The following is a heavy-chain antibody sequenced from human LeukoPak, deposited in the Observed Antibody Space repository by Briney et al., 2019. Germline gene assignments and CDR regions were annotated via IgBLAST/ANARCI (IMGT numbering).Heavy chain of an antibody. Sequence: SETLSLTCTVSGGSISNYFWSWIRQHPGKGLEWIGYIYYSGSTYYNPSLKGRVTISVDTSKNQFSLGLSSVTAADTAIYYCASVSYDTSLQHWGQGTLVTVSS. CDR3: ASVSYDTSLQH. D-gene: IGHD3-22*01. CDR2: IYYSGST. V-gene: IGHV4-59*06. CDR1: GGSISNYF. J-gene: IGHJ1*01.